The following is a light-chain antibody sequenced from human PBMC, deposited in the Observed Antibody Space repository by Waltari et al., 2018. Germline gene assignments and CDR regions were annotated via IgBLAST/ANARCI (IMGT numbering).Light chain of an antibody. J-gene: IGLJ3*02. CDR3: AAWDDSLSRWL. CDR2: RKK. Sequence: QSVLTQPPSASGTPGQRVTISCSGRSSNIGSNYVYWYQHVPGAAPKLLIYRKKQRPSGVPDRFSGSKSGTSASLAISGLRSEDEADYYCAAWDDSLSRWLLGGGTKLTVL. V-gene: IGLV1-47*01. CDR1: SSNIGSNY.